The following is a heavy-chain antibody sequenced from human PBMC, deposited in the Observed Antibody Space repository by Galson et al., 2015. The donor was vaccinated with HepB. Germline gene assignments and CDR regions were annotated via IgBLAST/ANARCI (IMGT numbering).Heavy chain of an antibody. CDR1: GFTFSSYA. Sequence: SLRLSCAASGFTFSSYAMNWVRQAPGKGLEWVSTISNSGGSTYYADSVKGRFTISRDNSKNTLYLQMNSLRAEDTAVYFCAKCDYYDGSGAFDYWGQGTLVTVSS. CDR3: AKCDYYDGSGAFDY. V-gene: IGHV3-23*01. J-gene: IGHJ4*02. CDR2: ISNSGGST. D-gene: IGHD3-22*01.